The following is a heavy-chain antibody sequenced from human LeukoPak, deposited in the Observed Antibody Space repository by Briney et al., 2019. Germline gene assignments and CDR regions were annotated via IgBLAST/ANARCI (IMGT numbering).Heavy chain of an antibody. Sequence: SQTLSLTCTVSGGSISSGGYSWSSVRQPPGKGLESIGYLYHHRLTYYNPSLKSRVTISVDRSKNQFSLKLTSVTAADTAVYYCARDSGSGSYYPYWGQGTLVTVSS. J-gene: IGHJ4*02. CDR3: ARDSGSGSYYPY. V-gene: IGHV4-30-2*01. CDR1: GGSISSGGYS. D-gene: IGHD1-26*01. CDR2: LYHHRLT.